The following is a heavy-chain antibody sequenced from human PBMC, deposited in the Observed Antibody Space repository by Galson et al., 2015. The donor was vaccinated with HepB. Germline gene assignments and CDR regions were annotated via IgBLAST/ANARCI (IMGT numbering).Heavy chain of an antibody. D-gene: IGHD6-19*01. CDR1: GFTFSSYG. CDR3: ARNLRVEQWLVPDYYYVMDV. V-gene: IGHV3-33*08. Sequence: SLRLSCAASGFTFSSYGMHWVRQAPGKGLEWVAVIWYDGSNKYYADSVKGRFTISRDNSKNTLYLQMNSLRAEDTAVYYCARNLRVEQWLVPDYYYVMDVWGQATPVTLTS. J-gene: IGHJ6*02. CDR2: IWYDGSNK.